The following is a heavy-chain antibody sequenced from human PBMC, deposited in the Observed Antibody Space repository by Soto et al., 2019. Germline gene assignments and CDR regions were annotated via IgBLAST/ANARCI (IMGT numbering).Heavy chain of an antibody. J-gene: IGHJ6*03. V-gene: IGHV4-31*03. D-gene: IGHD2-2*01. CDR1: GGILRRGGYY. CDR2: IYDSGST. CDR3: ARDNRYCSIFFCDPSYYY. Sequence: TVSGGILRRGGYYWCWIRQQPRTGLEWIGYIYDSGSTYYNPSLTSRVTISVDTSKNQFSLKLSSVTAADTAVSYCARDNRYCSIFFCDPSYYY.